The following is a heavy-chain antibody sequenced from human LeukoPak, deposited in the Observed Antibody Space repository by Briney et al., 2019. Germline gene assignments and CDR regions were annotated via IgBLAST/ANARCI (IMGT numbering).Heavy chain of an antibody. CDR3: ARLPPAINGYNYFDY. CDR1: GYSFTSYW. D-gene: IGHD5-24*01. J-gene: IGHJ4*02. V-gene: IGHV5-51*01. Sequence: GESLKISCKGSGYSFTSYWIGWVRQMPGKGLEWMGIIYPGDSDTRYSPSFQGQVTISADKSISTAYLQWSSLKASDTAMYYCARLPPAINGYNYFDYWGQGTLATVSS. CDR2: IYPGDSDT.